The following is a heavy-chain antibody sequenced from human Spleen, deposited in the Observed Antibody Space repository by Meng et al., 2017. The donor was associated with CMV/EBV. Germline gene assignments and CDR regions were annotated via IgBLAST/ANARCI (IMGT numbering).Heavy chain of an antibody. CDR3: ARDRVPAAAQAEFDAFDI. CDR2: ISAYNGNT. D-gene: IGHD6-13*01. J-gene: IGHJ3*02. CDR1: GYTFTSYG. V-gene: IGHV1-18*01. Sequence: ASVKVSCKASGYTFTSYGISWVRQAPGQGLEWMGWISAYNGNTNYAQKLQGRVTMTRDTSISTAYMELSSLRSEDTAVYYCARDRVPAAAQAEFDAFDIWGQGTMVTVSS.